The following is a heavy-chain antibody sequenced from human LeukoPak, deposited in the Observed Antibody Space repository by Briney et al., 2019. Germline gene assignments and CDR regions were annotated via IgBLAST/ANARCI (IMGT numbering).Heavy chain of an antibody. D-gene: IGHD1-1*01. CDR1: GGTFSSYA. Sequence: SVKVSCKASGGTFSSYAISWVRQAPGQGLEWMGGIIPIFGTANYAQKFQGRVTITADESTSTAYMELRSLRSDDTAVYYCARETGKYYYYYYMDVWGKGTTVTVSS. J-gene: IGHJ6*03. CDR2: IIPIFGTA. V-gene: IGHV1-69*13. CDR3: ARETGKYYYYYYMDV.